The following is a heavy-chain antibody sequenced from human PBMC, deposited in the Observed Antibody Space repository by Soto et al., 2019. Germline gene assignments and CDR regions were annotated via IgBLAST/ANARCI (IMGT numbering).Heavy chain of an antibody. CDR2: FYFDGTT. D-gene: IGHD2-15*01. CDR3: AVGQYLAWSPY. J-gene: IGHJ4*02. Sequence: SETTSHPWPFSAGSISSSSNYRGRKRQPPGKGLGWFGSFYFDGTTHYNPSLKSRVTISVDPSKNQFSLTLSPVTAADTAVYYCAVGQYLAWSPYWGQGALVTVSS. V-gene: IGHV4-39*05. CDR1: AGSISSSSNY.